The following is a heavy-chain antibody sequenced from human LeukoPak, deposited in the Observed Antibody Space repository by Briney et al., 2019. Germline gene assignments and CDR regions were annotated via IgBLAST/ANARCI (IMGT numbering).Heavy chain of an antibody. D-gene: IGHD2-2*02. V-gene: IGHV3-30*02. CDR2: IRYDGSNK. CDR1: GFTFSSYG. CDR3: AKDSLDHCSSTSCYTGDAFDI. Sequence: PGGSLRLSCAASGFTFSSYGMHWVRQAPGKGLEWVAFIRYDGSNKYYADSVKGRFTISRDNSKNTLYLQMNSLRAEDTAVYYCAKDSLDHCSSTSCYTGDAFDIWGQGTMVTVSS. J-gene: IGHJ3*02.